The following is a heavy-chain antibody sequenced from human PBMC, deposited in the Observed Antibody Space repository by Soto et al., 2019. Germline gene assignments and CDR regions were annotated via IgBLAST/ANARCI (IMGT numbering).Heavy chain of an antibody. Sequence: QVQLVESGGGVVQPGRSLRLSCAASGFTFSSYGMHWVRQAPGKGLEWVAVISYDGSNKYYADSVKGRFTISRDNSKNTLYLQMNSLRAEDTAVYYCAKAQSRDTYYYYGMDVWGQGTTVTVSS. V-gene: IGHV3-30*18. J-gene: IGHJ6*02. CDR2: ISYDGSNK. D-gene: IGHD5-18*01. CDR1: GFTFSSYG. CDR3: AKAQSRDTYYYYGMDV.